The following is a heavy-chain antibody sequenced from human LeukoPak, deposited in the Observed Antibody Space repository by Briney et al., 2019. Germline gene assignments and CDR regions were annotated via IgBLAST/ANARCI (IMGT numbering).Heavy chain of an antibody. D-gene: IGHD2-2*01. J-gene: IGHJ5*02. CDR2: ISAYNGNT. CDR3: ARDVGDIVTIPAAISVP. CDR1: GYTFTSYG. Sequence: ASVKVSCKASGYTFTSYGISWVRQAPGQGLEWMGWISAYNGNTNYAQMLQGRVTMTTDTSTSTAYMEVRSLRSDDTAMYYCARDVGDIVTIPAAISVPWGQGTLVTVSS. V-gene: IGHV1-18*01.